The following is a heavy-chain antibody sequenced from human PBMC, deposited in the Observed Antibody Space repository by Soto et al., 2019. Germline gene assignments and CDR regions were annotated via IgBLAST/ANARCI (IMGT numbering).Heavy chain of an antibody. Sequence: QVHLVQSGAEVKKPGASVKVSCKASGYTFTNYDINWVRQAPGQGLEWMGWISTYTGNTNYAQKLQGRVTMTTDTSTSTAYMELRSVKSDDTAVYYCARGYYYGSGRPTPGGMDVWGQGTKVTVSS. CDR2: ISTYTGNT. D-gene: IGHD3-10*01. CDR3: ARGYYYGSGRPTPGGMDV. CDR1: GYTFTNYD. V-gene: IGHV1-18*01. J-gene: IGHJ6*02.